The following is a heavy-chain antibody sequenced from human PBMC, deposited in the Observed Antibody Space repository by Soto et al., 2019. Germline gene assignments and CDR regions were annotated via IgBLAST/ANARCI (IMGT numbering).Heavy chain of an antibody. CDR2: INAGNGNT. CDR3: ARDPWGYYGMDV. J-gene: IGHJ6*02. CDR1: GYTFTSYA. D-gene: IGHD3-16*01. Sequence: QVQLVQSGAEVKKPGASVKVSCKASGYTFTSYAMHWVRQAPGQRLEWMGWINAGNGNTKYSQKFQGRVTITRDTSASTAYMELSSLRSEDTALYYCARDPWGYYGMDVWGQGTTVTVSS. V-gene: IGHV1-3*01.